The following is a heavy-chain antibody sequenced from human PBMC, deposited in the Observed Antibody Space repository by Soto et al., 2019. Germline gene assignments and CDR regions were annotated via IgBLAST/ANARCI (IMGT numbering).Heavy chain of an antibody. Sequence: SETLSLTCTVSGGSISSYYWSWIRQPPGKGLEWIGTIYYNGNTYSNPSLNSRVTISVDTSKNQLSLKLKSVTAADTAVYYCARHDGFSSGWIFDYWGHGTLVTVSS. CDR3: ARHDGFSSGWIFDY. D-gene: IGHD6-19*01. CDR2: IYYNGNT. CDR1: GGSISSYY. V-gene: IGHV4-59*04. J-gene: IGHJ4*01.